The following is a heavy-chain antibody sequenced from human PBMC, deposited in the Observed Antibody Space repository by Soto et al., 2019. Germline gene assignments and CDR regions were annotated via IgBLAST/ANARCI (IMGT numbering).Heavy chain of an antibody. J-gene: IGHJ4*02. CDR2: IYYSGST. CDR3: ARHIIRKCGAAY. V-gene: IGHV4-39*01. Sequence: SETLSLTCTVSGGSISSSSYYWGWIRQPPGKGLEWIGNIYYSGSTYYNPSLKSRATISVDTSKNQFSLKLSSVTAADTAVYYCARHIIRKCGAAYWGQGTLVT. D-gene: IGHD1-20*01. CDR1: GGSISSSSYY.